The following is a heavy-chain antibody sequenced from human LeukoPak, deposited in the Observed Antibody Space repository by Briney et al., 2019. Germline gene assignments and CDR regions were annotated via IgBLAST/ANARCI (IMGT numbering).Heavy chain of an antibody. CDR3: ARGAAQGIAAAGTLFDY. Sequence: SETLSLTCTVSGGSISSSSYYWGRIRQPPGKGLEWIVSIYYSGSTYYNPSLKSRVTISVDTSKNQFSLKLSSVTAADTAVYYCARGAAQGIAAAGTLFDYWGQGTLVTVSS. CDR1: GGSISSSSYY. V-gene: IGHV4-39*07. D-gene: IGHD6-13*01. CDR2: IYYSGST. J-gene: IGHJ4*02.